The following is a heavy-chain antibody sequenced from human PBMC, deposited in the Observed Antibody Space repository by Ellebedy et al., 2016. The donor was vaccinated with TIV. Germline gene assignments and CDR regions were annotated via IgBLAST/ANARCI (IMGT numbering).Heavy chain of an antibody. J-gene: IGHJ4*02. D-gene: IGHD6-19*01. Sequence: GGSLRLSCAASGFTFSEAWMNWVRQAPGKGLEWVGRIQSKTDGGTTDYAAPVKGRFTISGDDSKNTLYLQMNSLKTEDTALYYCTTEIGGWQSVVDYWGQGTLVTVSS. CDR2: IQSKTDGGTT. CDR1: GFTFSEAW. V-gene: IGHV3-15*07. CDR3: TTEIGGWQSVVDY.